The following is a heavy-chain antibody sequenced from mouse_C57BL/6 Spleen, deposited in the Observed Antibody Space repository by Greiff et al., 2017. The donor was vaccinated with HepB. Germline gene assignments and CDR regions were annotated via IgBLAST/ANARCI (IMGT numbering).Heavy chain of an antibody. CDR3: AIRNSKGKAMDY. J-gene: IGHJ4*01. CDR1: GYTFTSYW. Sequence: QVQLQQPGAELVKPGASVKMSCKASGYTFTSYWITWVKQRPGQGLEWIGDIYPGSGSTNYNETFKSKATLTVDTSSSTAYMQLSSLTSEDSAVYYCAIRNSKGKAMDYWGQGTSVTVSS. CDR2: IYPGSGST. D-gene: IGHD2-5*01. V-gene: IGHV1-55*01.